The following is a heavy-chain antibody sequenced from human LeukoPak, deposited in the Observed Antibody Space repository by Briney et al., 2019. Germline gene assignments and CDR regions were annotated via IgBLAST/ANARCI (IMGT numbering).Heavy chain of an antibody. CDR2: IRGGAYGATP. Sequence: GGSLRLSCTASGFNFGDYDMSWVSQDRGKGLEWVGLIRGGAYGATPAYATSVKGTFTSSRDNSRSIAYLHLNSLKTEDTAVYYCARMNRGGVRAVMFDPWGQGTLVTVSS. J-gene: IGHJ5*02. V-gene: IGHV3-49*04. CDR1: GFNFGDYD. D-gene: IGHD3-10*01. CDR3: ARMNRGGVRAVMFDP.